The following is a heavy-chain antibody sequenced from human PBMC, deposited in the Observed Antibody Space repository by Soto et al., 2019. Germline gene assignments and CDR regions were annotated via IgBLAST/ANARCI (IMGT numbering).Heavy chain of an antibody. V-gene: IGHV2-70*01. J-gene: IGHJ4*02. CDR1: GFSLSTSGMC. Sequence: GSGPTLVNPTQTLTLTCTFSGFSLSTSGMCVSWIRQPPGKALEWLALIDWDDDKYYSTSLKTRLTISKDTSKNQVVLTMTNMDPVDTATYYCARTPTGIAVAGTFDYWGQGTLVTVSS. CDR3: ARTPTGIAVAGTFDY. CDR2: IDWDDDK. D-gene: IGHD6-19*01.